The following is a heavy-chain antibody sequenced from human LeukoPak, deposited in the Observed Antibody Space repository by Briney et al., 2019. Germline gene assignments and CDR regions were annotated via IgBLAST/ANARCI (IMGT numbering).Heavy chain of an antibody. Sequence: GGSLRLSCAASGFIFSNSWMSWVRQAPGKGLEWVANINQDGSEKYYVDSVKGRFTISRDNAKNSLSLQMNSLRAEDTAVYYCTRGPHWGRGTLVTVSS. V-gene: IGHV3-7*01. CDR2: INQDGSEK. J-gene: IGHJ4*02. CDR3: TRGPH. CDR1: GFIFSNSW.